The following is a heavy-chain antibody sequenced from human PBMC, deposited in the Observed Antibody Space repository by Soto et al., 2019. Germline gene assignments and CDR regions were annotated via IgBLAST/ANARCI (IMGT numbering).Heavy chain of an antibody. Sequence: PGGSLRLSCAASGFTFSSYWMHWVRQAPGKGLVWVSRINSDGSTTGYADSVKGRFTISRDNSKNTLYLQMNSLRAEDTAVYYCARNLLDYYYGMDVWGQGTTVTVSS. D-gene: IGHD1-1*01. J-gene: IGHJ6*02. CDR1: GFTFSSYW. V-gene: IGHV3-74*01. CDR2: INSDGSTT. CDR3: ARNLLDYYYGMDV.